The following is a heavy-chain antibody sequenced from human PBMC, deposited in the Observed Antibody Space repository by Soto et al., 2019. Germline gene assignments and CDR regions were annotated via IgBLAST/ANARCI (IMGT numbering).Heavy chain of an antibody. Sequence: EVQLVESGGGLVKPGGSLRLSCAASGFTFINAWMNWVRQAPGKGLEWVGRIKSKTDGGTTDYAAPVKGRFTISRDDSKNTLYLQMNSLKIEDTAVYYCGTGYCSGGSCALDYWGQGTLVTVSS. D-gene: IGHD2-15*01. CDR2: IKSKTDGGTT. J-gene: IGHJ4*02. CDR1: GFTFINAW. CDR3: GTGYCSGGSCALDY. V-gene: IGHV3-15*07.